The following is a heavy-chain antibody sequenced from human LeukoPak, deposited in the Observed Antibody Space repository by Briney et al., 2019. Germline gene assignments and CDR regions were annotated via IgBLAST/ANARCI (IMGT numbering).Heavy chain of an antibody. Sequence: PGGSLRLSCAASGFTFTRHAMSWVRQAPGKGLEWVSGIGARGRNTYYADSVQGRFTISRDNSQDKLLLQMNSLRDDDTAIYYCTKEPELLPSGDWFDPWGQGTLVTVSS. V-gene: IGHV3-23*01. CDR2: IGARGRNT. D-gene: IGHD1-14*01. J-gene: IGHJ5*02. CDR1: GFTFTRHA. CDR3: TKEPELLPSGDWFDP.